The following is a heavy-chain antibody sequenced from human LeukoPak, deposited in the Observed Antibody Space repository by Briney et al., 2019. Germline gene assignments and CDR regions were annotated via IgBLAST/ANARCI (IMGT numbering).Heavy chain of an antibody. V-gene: IGHV3-9*01. CDR3: AKEGLGTAMVRGFIDY. D-gene: IGHD5-18*01. J-gene: IGHJ4*02. Sequence: GGSLRLSCAASGFTFSSYGMHWVRQAPGKGLEWVSGISWNSGSIGYADSVKGRFTISRDNAKNSLYLQMNSLRAEDTALYYCAKEGLGTAMVRGFIDYWGQGTLVTVSS. CDR2: ISWNSGSI. CDR1: GFTFSSYG.